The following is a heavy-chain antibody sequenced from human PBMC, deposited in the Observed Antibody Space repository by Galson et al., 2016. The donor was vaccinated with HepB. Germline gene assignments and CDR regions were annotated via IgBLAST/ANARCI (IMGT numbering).Heavy chain of an antibody. CDR2: VFYSGNT. D-gene: IGHD1-26*01. V-gene: IGHV4-61*03. Sequence: ETLSLTCTVSGGSVSSPSYYWSWIRQPPGKGLEWIGYVFYSGNTNYNPSLKSRVTISVDTSKNHFSLNLSSVTAADTAVYYCARDTFYSGSSWGQGTLVTVSS. CDR3: ARDTFYSGSS. J-gene: IGHJ4*02. CDR1: GGSVSSPSYY.